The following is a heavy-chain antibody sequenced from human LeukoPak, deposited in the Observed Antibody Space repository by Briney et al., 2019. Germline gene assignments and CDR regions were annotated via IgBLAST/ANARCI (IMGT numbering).Heavy chain of an antibody. CDR3: ARDRSTHGY. J-gene: IGHJ4*02. CDR2: ISAYNRKT. V-gene: IGHV1-18*01. Sequence: ASVKVSCKASGYTFSNYGISWVRQAPGQGLEWMGWISAYNRKTDYAQKFQGRVTMTTDTSTSTSYMELRSLRSDDTAVYNCARDRSTHGYWGQGTLVTVSS. CDR1: GYTFSNYG.